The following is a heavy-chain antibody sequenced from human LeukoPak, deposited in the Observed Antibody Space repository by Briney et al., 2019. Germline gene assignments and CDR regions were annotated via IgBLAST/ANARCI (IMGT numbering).Heavy chain of an antibody. CDR1: GGSISSYY. Sequence: KTSETLSLTCTVSGGSISSYYWSWIRQPPGKGLEWIGYIYYSGSTNYNPSLKSRVTISVDTSKNQFSLKLSSVTAADTAVYYCARASYGDYLDYWGQGTLVTVSS. J-gene: IGHJ4*02. D-gene: IGHD4-17*01. CDR2: IYYSGST. CDR3: ARASYGDYLDY. V-gene: IGHV4-59*01.